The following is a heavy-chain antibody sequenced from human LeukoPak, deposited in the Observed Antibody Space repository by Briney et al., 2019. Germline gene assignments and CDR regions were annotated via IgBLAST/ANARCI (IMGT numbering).Heavy chain of an antibody. CDR3: AGWSGGYCSRTSCYHWFDP. CDR1: GGSISSYY. Sequence: SETLSLTCTVSGGSISSYYWSWIRQPPGKGLEWIGYIYTSGSTNYNPSLKSRVTISVDTSKNQFSLKLSSVTAADTAVYYCAGWSGGYCSRTSCYHWFDPWGQGTLVTVSS. CDR2: IYTSGST. V-gene: IGHV4-4*09. D-gene: IGHD2-2*01. J-gene: IGHJ5*02.